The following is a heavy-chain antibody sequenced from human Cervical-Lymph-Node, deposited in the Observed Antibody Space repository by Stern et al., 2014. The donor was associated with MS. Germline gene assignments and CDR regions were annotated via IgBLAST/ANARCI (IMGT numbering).Heavy chain of an antibody. V-gene: IGHV4-30-4*01. CDR3: SRDADGYSLVFGY. Sequence: QVQLQESGPGLVKPSQTLSLTCAVTGGSISRAEYYWSWIRQSPGKGLEWIGYIHNSGTTYYNPSLKSRVTMSVDTSKNQFSLKLRSVTAADTAVYYCSRDADGYSLVFGYWGRGTLVTVSS. D-gene: IGHD5-24*01. CDR2: IHNSGTT. J-gene: IGHJ4*02. CDR1: GGSISRAEYY.